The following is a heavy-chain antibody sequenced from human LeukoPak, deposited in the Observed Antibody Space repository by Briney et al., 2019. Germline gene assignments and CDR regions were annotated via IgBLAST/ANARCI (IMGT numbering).Heavy chain of an antibody. J-gene: IGHJ5*02. CDR2: IYYSGST. CDR1: GGSFSGYY. Sequence: SETLSLTCAVYGGSFSGYYWSWIRQHPGKGLEWIGYIYYSGSTYYNPSLKSRVTISVDTSKNQFSLKLSSVTAADTAVYYCARDVEQQLANWFDPWGQGTLVTVSS. CDR3: ARDVEQQLANWFDP. V-gene: IGHV4-31*11. D-gene: IGHD6-13*01.